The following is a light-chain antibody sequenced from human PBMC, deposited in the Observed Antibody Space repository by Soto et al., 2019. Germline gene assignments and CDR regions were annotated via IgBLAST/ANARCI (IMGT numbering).Light chain of an antibody. V-gene: IGLV2-8*01. J-gene: IGLJ2*01. CDR1: SSDVGGYNY. CDR3: SSYAGSNNVV. Sequence: QSALTQPPSASGSPGQSVTISCTGTSSDVGGYNYVSWYQQYPGKAPKFMIYEVNKRPSGVPDRFSGSKSSNTASLTVSGLQAEDEADYYCSSYAGSNNVVFGGGTKVTVL. CDR2: EVN.